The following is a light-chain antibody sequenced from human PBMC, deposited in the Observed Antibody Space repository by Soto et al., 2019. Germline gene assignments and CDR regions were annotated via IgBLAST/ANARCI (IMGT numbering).Light chain of an antibody. CDR3: SSYVSGRILGL. V-gene: IGLV2-14*03. CDR2: DVN. CDR1: GSDVGGYNY. J-gene: IGLJ2*01. Sequence: QSALTQPASVSGSPGQSVTISCTGTGSDVGGYNYVSWYQHHPGKAPKLMIYDVNNRPSGVSDRFSGSKSGDTASLTISGLQAEDEADYYCSSYVSGRILGLFGGGTKVTVL.